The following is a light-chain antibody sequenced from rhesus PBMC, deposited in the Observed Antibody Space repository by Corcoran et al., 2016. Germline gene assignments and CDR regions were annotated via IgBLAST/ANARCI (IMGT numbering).Light chain of an antibody. CDR3: QQYSNWWT. J-gene: IGKJ1*01. Sequence: EIVMTQSPATLSLSPGERATLSCRASQSVSSSLAWYQQKPGQAPRLLIYGASSRATGIPARVRGSGSGTEFTLTISSLEPEDFAVYYCQQYSNWWTFGQGTKVEIK. CDR1: QSVSSS. V-gene: IGKV3-42*03. CDR2: GAS.